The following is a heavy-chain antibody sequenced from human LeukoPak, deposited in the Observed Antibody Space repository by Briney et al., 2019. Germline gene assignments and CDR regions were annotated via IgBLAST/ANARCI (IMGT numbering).Heavy chain of an antibody. J-gene: IGHJ6*02. CDR2: IIPIFGTA. D-gene: IGHD1-7*01. CDR3: ARRGSITGTTRYYYYGMDV. V-gene: IGHV1-69*13. Sequence: SVTVSCMASGGTFSSYAISWVRQAPGQGLEWMGGIIPIFGTANYAQKFQGRVTITADESTSTAYMELSSLRSEDTAVYYCARRGSITGTTRYYYYGMDVWGQGTTVAVSS. CDR1: GGTFSSYA.